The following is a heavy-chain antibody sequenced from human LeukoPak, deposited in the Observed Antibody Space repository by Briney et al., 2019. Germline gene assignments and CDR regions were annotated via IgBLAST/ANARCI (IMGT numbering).Heavy chain of an antibody. V-gene: IGHV4-39*02. D-gene: IGHD2-21*02. CDR3: AREYCGGDCYSPLYFDY. CDR2: IYYSGST. J-gene: IGHJ4*02. CDR1: GGSISSSSYY. Sequence: SETLALTCTVSGGSISSSSYYWGWIRQPPGKGLEWIGSIYYSGSTYYNPSLKSRVTISVDTSKNQFSLKLSSVTAADTAVYYCAREYCGGDCYSPLYFDYWGQGTLVTVSS.